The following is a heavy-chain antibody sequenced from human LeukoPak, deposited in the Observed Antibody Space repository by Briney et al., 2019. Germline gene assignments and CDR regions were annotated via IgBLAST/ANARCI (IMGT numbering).Heavy chain of an antibody. V-gene: IGHV1-2*02. CDR3: ARDPLDGYYYFDY. D-gene: IGHD2-2*03. CDR2: IMSNGGT. J-gene: IGHJ4*02. Sequence: ASVKVSCKASGYTISDSHMHWVRQAPGQGLEWMGWIMSNGGTHYAQKFQGRVTMTRDTSISTAYFELTSLRSDDTAIYYCARDPLDGYYYFDYWGQGTPVTVSS. CDR1: GYTISDSH.